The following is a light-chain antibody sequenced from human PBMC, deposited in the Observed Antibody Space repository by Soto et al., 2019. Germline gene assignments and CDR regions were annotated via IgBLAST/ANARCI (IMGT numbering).Light chain of an antibody. Sequence: SYELTQPPSVSVAPGQTARITCGGNNIGNKSVHWYQQKPGQAPVLVVYDDSDRPSGIPERFSGSNSGNTATLTISRVEAGDEADYYCQVWDSSSDHPVFGTGTKVTVL. V-gene: IGLV3-21*02. J-gene: IGLJ1*01. CDR3: QVWDSSSDHPV. CDR1: NIGNKS. CDR2: DDS.